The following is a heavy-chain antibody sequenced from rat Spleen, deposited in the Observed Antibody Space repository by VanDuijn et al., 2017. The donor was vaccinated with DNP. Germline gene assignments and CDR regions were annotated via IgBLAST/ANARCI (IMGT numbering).Heavy chain of an antibody. D-gene: IGHD4-2*01. J-gene: IGHJ2*01. CDR2: IRYDGGST. CDR1: KFTFSDYY. V-gene: IGHV5-20*01. Sequence: EVQLVESGGGLVQPGRSLKLSCAASKFTFSDYYMAWVRQAPTKGLEWVASIRYDGGSTYYRDSVKGRFTISRDHAKSSLYLQMDSLRSEDTATYYCGRDTGHWGQGVMVTVSS. CDR3: GRDTGH.